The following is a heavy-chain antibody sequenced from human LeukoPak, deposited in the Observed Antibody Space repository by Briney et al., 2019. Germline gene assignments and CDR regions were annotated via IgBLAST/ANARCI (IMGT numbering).Heavy chain of an antibody. Sequence: GRSLGLSCAASGFTFDDYAMHWVRQAPGKGLEWVAVISYDGSNKYYADSVKGRFTISRDNSKNTLYLQMNSLRAEDTAVYYCARDLSSGNLRPGYKPEEHNTGRGMDVWGQGTTVTVSS. CDR3: ARDLSSGNLRPGYKPEEHNTGRGMDV. V-gene: IGHV3-30-3*01. CDR1: GFTFDDYA. D-gene: IGHD6-19*01. J-gene: IGHJ6*02. CDR2: ISYDGSNK.